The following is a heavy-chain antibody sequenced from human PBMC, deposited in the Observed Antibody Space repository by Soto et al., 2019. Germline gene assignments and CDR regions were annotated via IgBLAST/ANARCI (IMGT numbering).Heavy chain of an antibody. Sequence: ESGGGVVQPGRSLRLSCAASGFTFSSYAMHWVRQAPGEGLEWVAVISYDGSNKYYADSVKGRFTISRDNSKNTLYLQMNSLRAEDTAVYYCARGVAVADGGWFDPWGQGTLVTVSS. CDR2: ISYDGSNK. D-gene: IGHD6-19*01. J-gene: IGHJ5*02. CDR3: ARGVAVADGGWFDP. CDR1: GFTFSSYA. V-gene: IGHV3-30-3*01.